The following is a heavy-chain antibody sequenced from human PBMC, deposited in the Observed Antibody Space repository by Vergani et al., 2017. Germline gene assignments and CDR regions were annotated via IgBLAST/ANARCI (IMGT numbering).Heavy chain of an antibody. CDR3: ARESWDIVVVPAAGYYYYGMDV. Sequence: QVQLVQSGAEVKKPGASVKVSCKASGYTFTSYDINWVRQATGQGLEWVGWMNPNSGNTGHAQKFQGRVTMTRNTSISTAYMELCSLRSEDTAVYYCARESWDIVVVPAAGYYYYGMDVWGQGTTVTVSS. CDR2: MNPNSGNT. J-gene: IGHJ6*02. V-gene: IGHV1-8*01. CDR1: GYTFTSYD. D-gene: IGHD2-2*01.